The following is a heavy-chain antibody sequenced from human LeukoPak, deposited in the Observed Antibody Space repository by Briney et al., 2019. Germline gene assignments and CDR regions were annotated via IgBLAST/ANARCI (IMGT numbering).Heavy chain of an antibody. CDR3: ARERPSDSGWDFDY. J-gene: IGHJ4*02. V-gene: IGHV3-21*01. Sequence: GGSLRLSCAASGFTFSSYTMNWVRQAPGKGLEWVSSISSSSSYIYYADSVKGRFSISRDNAKSSLYLQMNSLRAEDTAMYYCARERPSDSGWDFDYWGQGTLVPVSS. CDR2: ISSSSSYI. CDR1: GFTFSSYT. D-gene: IGHD6-19*01.